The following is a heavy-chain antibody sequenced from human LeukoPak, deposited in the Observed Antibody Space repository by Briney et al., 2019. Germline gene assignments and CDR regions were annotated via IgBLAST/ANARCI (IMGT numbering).Heavy chain of an antibody. J-gene: IGHJ4*02. CDR1: GFTFSSYA. V-gene: IGHV3-23*01. Sequence: GGSLRLSCAASGFTFSSYAMSWVRQAPGKGLEWVSTISGSGGSTYYADSVKGRFTISRDNSKNTLYLQMNGLRAEDTAVYYCAKVSPWLPSYYFDYWGQGTLVTVSS. CDR2: ISGSGGST. D-gene: IGHD3-22*01. CDR3: AKVSPWLPSYYFDY.